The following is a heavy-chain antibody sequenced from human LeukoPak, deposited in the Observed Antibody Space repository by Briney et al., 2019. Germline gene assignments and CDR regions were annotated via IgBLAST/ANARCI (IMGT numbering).Heavy chain of an antibody. CDR1: GGSISSYY. Sequence: SETLSLTCTVSGGSISSYYWSWIRQPPGEGLEWIGYIYYSGSTNYNPSLKSRVTISVDTSKNQFSLKLCSVTAADTAVYYCARDLTGYCTNGVCDYYYGMDVWGQGTTVTVSS. V-gene: IGHV4-59*01. D-gene: IGHD2-8*01. J-gene: IGHJ6*02. CDR2: IYYSGST. CDR3: ARDLTGYCTNGVCDYYYGMDV.